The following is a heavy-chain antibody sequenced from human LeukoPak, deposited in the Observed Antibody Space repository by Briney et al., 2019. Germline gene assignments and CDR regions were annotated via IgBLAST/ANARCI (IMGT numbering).Heavy chain of an antibody. V-gene: IGHV3-21*01. Sequence: GGSLRLSCAASGFTFSTYSMNWVRQAPGKGLEWVSFISSSSSYIYYADSVKGRFTISRDNAKNSLYLQMNSLRAEDTAVYYCARDKYSSSPAGDYWGQGTLVTVSS. J-gene: IGHJ4*02. CDR1: GFTFSTYS. D-gene: IGHD6-6*01. CDR3: ARDKYSSSPAGDY. CDR2: ISSSSSYI.